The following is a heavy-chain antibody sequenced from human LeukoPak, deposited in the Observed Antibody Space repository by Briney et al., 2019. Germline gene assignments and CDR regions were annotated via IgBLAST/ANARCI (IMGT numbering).Heavy chain of an antibody. Sequence: GGSLRLSCAASGFTFDDYAMHWVRQVPGKGLEWVSGISWNSGSIGCADSVKGRFAISRDNAENSLYLQMNSLRADDMALYYCAKGDGYTLRGAFDYWGQGTLVTVSS. CDR1: GFTFDDYA. V-gene: IGHV3-9*03. CDR3: AKGDGYTLRGAFDY. CDR2: ISWNSGSI. D-gene: IGHD5-24*01. J-gene: IGHJ4*02.